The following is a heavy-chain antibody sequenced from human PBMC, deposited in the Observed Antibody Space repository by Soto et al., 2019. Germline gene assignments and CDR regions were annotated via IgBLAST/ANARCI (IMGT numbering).Heavy chain of an antibody. CDR3: AKDGGWGGVVIEYYNGMDV. CDR2: ISFDGSKK. D-gene: IGHD3-3*01. J-gene: IGHJ6*02. V-gene: IGHV3-30*18. Sequence: GGSLRLSCAASGFSFSSFGLHWVRQAPGKGLEWVALISFDGSKKYYGDSVKGRFTISKDTSKNTLFLQMNSLRPEDTAVYYCAKDGGWGGVVIEYYNGMDVWGQGTTVTVSS. CDR1: GFSFSSFG.